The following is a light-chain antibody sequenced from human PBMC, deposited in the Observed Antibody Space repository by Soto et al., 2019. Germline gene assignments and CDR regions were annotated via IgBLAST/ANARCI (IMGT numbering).Light chain of an antibody. CDR3: QQYGSSPRT. CDR2: GAS. Sequence: IVLTQSPGALSLSPGERATLSCGASQSVSSSYLAWYQQKPGQAPRLLIYGASTRATGIPDRFSGSGSGTDVTLTISRLEPEDFAVYYCQQYGSSPRTFGQGTKVEIK. CDR1: QSVSSSY. J-gene: IGKJ1*01. V-gene: IGKV3-20*01.